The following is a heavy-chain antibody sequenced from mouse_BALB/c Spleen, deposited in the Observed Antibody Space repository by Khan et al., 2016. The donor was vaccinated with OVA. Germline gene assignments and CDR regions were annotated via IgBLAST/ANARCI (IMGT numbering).Heavy chain of an antibody. D-gene: IGHD2-4*01. CDR3: TRGGCYDYDEGYYYARDD. CDR1: GFTFSSYT. J-gene: IGHJ4*01. CDR2: ISSGGSYT. Sequence: VELVESGGGLVKSGGSLKLSCAASGFTFSSYTMSWVRQTPEKRLEWVATISSGGSYTYYPDSVKGRFTISRANAKNTLYLQMSSLKSEDTAMDYCTRGGCYDYDEGYYYARDDWGQGTSVTVSS. V-gene: IGHV5-6-4*01.